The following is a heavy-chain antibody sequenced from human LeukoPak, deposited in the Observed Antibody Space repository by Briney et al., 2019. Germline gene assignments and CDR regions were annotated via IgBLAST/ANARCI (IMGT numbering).Heavy chain of an antibody. V-gene: IGHV4-39*01. CDR3: ASLDAGVLYFHS. CDR1: GVSISSSTYY. CDR2: IYYSGNT. J-gene: IGHJ4*02. Sequence: SETLSLTCTVSGVSISSSTYYWGWVRQPPGKGLEWIGSIYYSGNTYYNPSLKSRITVSADTSKNQFTLKLSSVAAADTAVFYCASLDAGVLYFHSWGQGALVTVSS. D-gene: IGHD3-3*01.